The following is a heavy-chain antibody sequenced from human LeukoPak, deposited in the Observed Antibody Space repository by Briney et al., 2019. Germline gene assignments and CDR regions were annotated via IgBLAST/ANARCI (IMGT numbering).Heavy chain of an antibody. Sequence: KPRGSLRLSCAASGFTFSSYSMNWVRQAPGKGLEWVSSISSSSSYIYYADSVKGRFTISRDNAKNSLYLQMNSLRAEDTAVYYCARDLRYYDSSGHDYWGQGTLVTVSS. CDR3: ARDLRYYDSSGHDY. J-gene: IGHJ4*02. CDR2: ISSSSSYI. V-gene: IGHV3-21*01. D-gene: IGHD3-22*01. CDR1: GFTFSSYS.